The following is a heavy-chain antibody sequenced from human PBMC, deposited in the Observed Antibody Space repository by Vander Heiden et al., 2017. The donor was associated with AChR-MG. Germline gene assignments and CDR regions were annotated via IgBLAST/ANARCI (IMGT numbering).Heavy chain of an antibody. CDR3: ARVKLHRGVVKRTAYYFDY. V-gene: IGHV4-34*01. D-gene: IGHD3-3*01. CDR1: GGSFSGYY. J-gene: IGHJ4*02. Sequence: QVQLQQWGAGRLKPSETLSRTCAVYGGSFSGYYWSWIRQPPGKGLEWIGEINHSGSTNYNPSLKSRVTISVDTSKNQFSLKLSSVTAADTAVYYCARVKLHRGVVKRTAYYFDYWGQGTLVTVSS. CDR2: INHSGST.